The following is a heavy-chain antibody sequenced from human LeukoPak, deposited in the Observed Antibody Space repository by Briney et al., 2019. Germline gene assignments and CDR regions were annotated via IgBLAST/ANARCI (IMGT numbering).Heavy chain of an antibody. D-gene: IGHD3-22*01. CDR1: GYTLTELS. J-gene: IGHJ4*02. CDR3: ASADDSSGYYLRALDY. CDR2: FDPEDGET. Sequence: ASVKVSCKVSGYTLTELSMHWVRQAPGKGVEWMGGFDPEDGETIYAQKFQGRVTMTEDTSTDTAYMELSSLRSEDTAVYYCASADDSSGYYLRALDYWGQGTLVTVSS. V-gene: IGHV1-24*01.